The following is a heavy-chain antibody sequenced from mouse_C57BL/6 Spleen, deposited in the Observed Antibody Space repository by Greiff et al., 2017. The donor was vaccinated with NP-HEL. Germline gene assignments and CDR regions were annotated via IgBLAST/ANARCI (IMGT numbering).Heavy chain of an antibody. J-gene: IGHJ3*01. CDR3: ARGADYDTFAY. V-gene: IGHV3-6*01. D-gene: IGHD2-4*01. CDR1: GYSITSGYY. CDR2: ISYDGSN. Sequence: VQLQQSGPGLVKPSPSLSLTCSVTGYSITSGYYWNWIRQFPGNKLEWMGYISYDGSNNYNPSLKNRISITRDTSKNQFFLKLNSVTTEDTATYYCARGADYDTFAYWGQGTLVTVSA.